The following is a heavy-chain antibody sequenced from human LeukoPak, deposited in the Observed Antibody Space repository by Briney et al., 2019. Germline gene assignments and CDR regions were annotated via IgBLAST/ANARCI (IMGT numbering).Heavy chain of an antibody. CDR2: FDPEDGET. CDR3: ATHLGGSYLYYFDY. D-gene: IGHD1-26*01. CDR1: GYTLTELS. Sequence: ASVKVSCKVSGYTLTELSMHWVRQAPGKGLEWMGGFDPEDGETIYAQKFQGRVTMTEDTSTDTAYMEVSSLRSEDTAVYYCATHLGGSYLYYFDYWGQGTLVTVSS. J-gene: IGHJ4*02. V-gene: IGHV1-24*01.